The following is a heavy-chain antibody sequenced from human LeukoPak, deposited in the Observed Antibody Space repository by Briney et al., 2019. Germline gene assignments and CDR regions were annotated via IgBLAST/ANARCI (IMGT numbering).Heavy chain of an antibody. D-gene: IGHD3-10*01. CDR2: ISSSSSYI. CDR3: ARECYHRGAFDI. Sequence: GGSLRLSCAASGFTFSSYSMNWVRQAPGKGLEWVSSISSSSSYIYYADSVKGRLTISRDNAKNSLYLQMNSLRAEDTAVYYCARECYHRGAFDIWGQGTMVTVSS. V-gene: IGHV3-21*04. J-gene: IGHJ3*02. CDR1: GFTFSSYS.